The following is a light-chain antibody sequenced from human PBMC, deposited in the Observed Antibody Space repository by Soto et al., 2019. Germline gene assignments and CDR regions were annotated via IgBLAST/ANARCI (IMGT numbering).Light chain of an antibody. CDR3: QQSYSTPRT. J-gene: IGKJ1*01. CDR2: GAS. CDR1: QSISSN. V-gene: IGKV3-15*01. Sequence: ETVITRSPATLSVSPGERATLSCRASQSISSNLAWYQQKPGQAPRLLIYGASTRATGIPARFSGSGSGTEFTLTISSLQPEDFATYYCQQSYSTPRTFGQGTKVDIK.